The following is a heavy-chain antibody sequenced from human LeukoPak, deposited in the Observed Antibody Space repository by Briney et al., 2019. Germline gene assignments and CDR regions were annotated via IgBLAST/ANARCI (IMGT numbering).Heavy chain of an antibody. J-gene: IGHJ3*02. V-gene: IGHV4-39*01. Sequence: SETLSLTCTVSGGSISRSSYYCGWIRQPPGKGLEWIGSIYYSDSGKMYYNPSLKSRVTISADTSKNQFSLKVSSVTAADTAVYYCARRPPALGAFDIWGQGTMVSVSS. CDR3: ARRPPALGAFDI. CDR2: IYYSDSGKM. CDR1: GGSISRSSYY.